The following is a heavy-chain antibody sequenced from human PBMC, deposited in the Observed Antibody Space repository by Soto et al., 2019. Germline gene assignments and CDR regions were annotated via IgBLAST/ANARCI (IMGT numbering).Heavy chain of an antibody. J-gene: IGHJ5*02. V-gene: IGHV4-30-2*02. CDR2: IYHSGST. CDR3: ARRGYESPYNWFDH. CDR1: GGSISSGGYS. Sequence: SETLSLTCAVSGGSISSGGYSWSWIRQPPGKGLEWIGYIYHSGSTYYNPSLKGRVTISVDTSKNQFSLKLSSVTAADTATYSCARRGYESPYNWFDHWGQGTLVTVSS. D-gene: IGHD5-12*01.